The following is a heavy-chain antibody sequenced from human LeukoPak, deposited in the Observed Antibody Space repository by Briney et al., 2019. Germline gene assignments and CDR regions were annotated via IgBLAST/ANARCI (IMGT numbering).Heavy chain of an antibody. CDR3: ARGRYCSGGSCYRWDYYYYYYMDV. Sequence: SETLSLTCTVSGGSISSGSYYWSWIRQPAGKGLEWIGRIYTSGSTNYNPSLKSRVTISVDTSKNQFSLKLSSVTAADTAEYYCARGRYCSGGSCYRWDYYYYYYMDVWGKGTTVTVSS. V-gene: IGHV4-61*02. CDR1: GGSISSGSYY. D-gene: IGHD2-15*01. J-gene: IGHJ6*03. CDR2: IYTSGST.